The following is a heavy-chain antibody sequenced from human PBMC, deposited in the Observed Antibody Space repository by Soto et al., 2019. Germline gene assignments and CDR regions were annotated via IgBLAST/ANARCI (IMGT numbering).Heavy chain of an antibody. V-gene: IGHV3-21*01. D-gene: IGHD6-25*01. CDR3: ARDNSGSPDWFDP. Sequence: GVLRLSCAASGFTFSSYSMNWVRQAPGKGLEWVSSISSSSSYIYYADSVKGRFTISRDNAKNSLYLQMNSLRAEDTAVYYCARDNSGSPDWFDPWGQGTLVTVSS. J-gene: IGHJ5*02. CDR1: GFTFSSYS. CDR2: ISSSSSYI.